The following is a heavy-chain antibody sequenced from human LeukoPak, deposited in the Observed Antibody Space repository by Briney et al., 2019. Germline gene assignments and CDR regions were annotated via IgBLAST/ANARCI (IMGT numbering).Heavy chain of an antibody. D-gene: IGHD4-11*01. CDR1: GFTFSSYW. CDR2: INWNGGST. Sequence: PGGSLRLSCAASGFTFSSYWMSWVRQAPGKGLEWVSGINWNGGSTGYADSVKGRFTISRDNAKNSLYLQMNSPRAEDTALYYCARDEGHDYSLGWFDPWGQGTLVTVSS. V-gene: IGHV3-20*04. CDR3: ARDEGHDYSLGWFDP. J-gene: IGHJ5*02.